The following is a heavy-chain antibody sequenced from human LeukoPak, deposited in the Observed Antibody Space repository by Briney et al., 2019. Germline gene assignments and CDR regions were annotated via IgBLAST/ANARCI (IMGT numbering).Heavy chain of an antibody. CDR3: ASDRSGYSGYDTPYYFDY. CDR1: GFXFSSYS. D-gene: IGHD5-12*01. V-gene: IGHV3-48*02. J-gene: IGHJ4*02. CDR2: ISSSSSTI. Sequence: GGSLRLSCAASGFXFSSYSINWVRQAPGKGLEWVSYISSSSSTIYYADSVKGRFTISRDNAKNSLYLQMNSLRDEDTAVYYCASDRSGYSGYDTPYYFDYWGQGTLVTVSS.